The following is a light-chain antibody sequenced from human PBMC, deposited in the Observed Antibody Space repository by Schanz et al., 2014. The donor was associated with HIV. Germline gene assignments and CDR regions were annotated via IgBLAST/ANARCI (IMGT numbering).Light chain of an antibody. CDR2: NTF. CDR1: SSNFRSNA. CDR3: AAWDDSLSGWV. J-gene: IGLJ3*02. V-gene: IGLV1-47*02. Sequence: QSVLTQPPSASGTPGQRVTISCSGSSSNFRSNAVNWYQQLPGTAPRLVIYNTFHRPSGVPDRFSGSGSDTSASLAISGLRSEDEADYYCAAWDDSLSGWVFGGGTKLTVL.